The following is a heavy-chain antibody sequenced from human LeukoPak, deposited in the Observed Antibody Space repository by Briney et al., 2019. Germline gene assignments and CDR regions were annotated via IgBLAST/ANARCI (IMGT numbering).Heavy chain of an antibody. CDR3: ANDSGIVVVPAALDY. CDR2: ISWDGGST. D-gene: IGHD2-2*01. J-gene: IGHJ4*02. V-gene: IGHV3-43D*03. CDR1: GFTFDDYA. Sequence: GGSLRHSCAASGFTFDDYAMHWARQAPGKGLESVSLISWDGGSTYYADSVKGRFTISRDNSKNSLYLQMNSLRAEDTALYYCANDSGIVVVPAALDYWGQGTLVTVSS.